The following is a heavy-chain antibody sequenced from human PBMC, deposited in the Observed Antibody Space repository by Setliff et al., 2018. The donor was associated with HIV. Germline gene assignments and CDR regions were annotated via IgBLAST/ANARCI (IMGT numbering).Heavy chain of an antibody. Sequence: GGSLRLSCATSGFGFSRYAMHWVRQAPGKGLEWVAVIWDDGSNKYYADSVKGRFTIFRDNSKNTLYLQMNSLRAEDTAVYYCARDRVELFWDGELHYMDLWGKGTTVTVSS. V-gene: IGHV3-33*01. D-gene: IGHD3-10*01. CDR3: ARDRVELFWDGELHYMDL. J-gene: IGHJ6*03. CDR2: IWDDGSNK. CDR1: GFGFSRYA.